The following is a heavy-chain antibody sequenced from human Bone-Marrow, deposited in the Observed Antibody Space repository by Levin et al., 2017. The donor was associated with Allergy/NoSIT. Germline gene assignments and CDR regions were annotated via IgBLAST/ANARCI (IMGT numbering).Heavy chain of an antibody. J-gene: IGHJ4*02. CDR1: GYSFTSYW. CDR3: ARRGQWLVYYFDY. Sequence: GGSLRLSCKGSGYSFTSYWISWVRQMPGKGLEWMGRIDPSDSYTNYSPSFQGHVTISADKSISTAYLQWSSLKASDTAMYYCARRGQWLVYYFDYWGQGTLVTVAS. D-gene: IGHD6-19*01. CDR2: IDPSDSYT. V-gene: IGHV5-10-1*01.